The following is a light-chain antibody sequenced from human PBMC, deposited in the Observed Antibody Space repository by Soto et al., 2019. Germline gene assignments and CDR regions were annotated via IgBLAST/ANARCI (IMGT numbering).Light chain of an antibody. CDR1: QTVLYISNNKNY. J-gene: IGKJ1*01. Sequence: DIVMTQSPDSLAVSLDERATIDCKSSQTVLYISNNKNYLAWYQQKPGQPPKLLIYWASTRESGVPDRFSGSGSATDFTLTITSLQEEDVAVYYCQQFFTTPWTFGRGTKVEIK. CDR2: WAS. CDR3: QQFFTTPWT. V-gene: IGKV4-1*01.